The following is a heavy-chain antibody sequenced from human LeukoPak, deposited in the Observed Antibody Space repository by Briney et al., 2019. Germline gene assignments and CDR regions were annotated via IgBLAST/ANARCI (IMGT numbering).Heavy chain of an antibody. V-gene: IGHV3-48*03. J-gene: IGHJ4*02. CDR2: IGSSGSTM. Sequence: GGSLRLSCAASGFTFSSYEMKWVRQAPGKGLEWVSYIGSSGSTMNYADSVKGRFTISRDNAKSSLYLQMNSLRAEDTAVYYCARGWTGNFWGQGTLVTVSS. CDR3: ARGWTGNF. CDR1: GFTFSSYE. D-gene: IGHD3/OR15-3a*01.